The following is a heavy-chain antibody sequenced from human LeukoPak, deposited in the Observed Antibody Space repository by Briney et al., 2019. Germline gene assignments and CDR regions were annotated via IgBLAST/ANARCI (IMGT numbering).Heavy chain of an antibody. CDR2: IYYSGST. V-gene: IGHV4-59*01. Sequence: SETLSLTCTASGGSISSYYWSWIRQPPGKGLEWIGYIYYSGSTNYNPSLKSRVTISVDTSKNQFSLKLSSVTAADTAVYYCARGRWLNSGNYYYYMDVWGKGTTVTVSS. J-gene: IGHJ6*03. CDR1: GGSISSYY. D-gene: IGHD3-10*01. CDR3: ARGRWLNSGNYYYYMDV.